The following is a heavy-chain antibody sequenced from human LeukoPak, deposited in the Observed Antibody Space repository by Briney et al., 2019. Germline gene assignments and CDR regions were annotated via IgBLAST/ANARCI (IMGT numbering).Heavy chain of an antibody. CDR1: GFTLSTYW. CDR2: INSDGSST. V-gene: IGHV3-74*01. D-gene: IGHD2-2*01. Sequence: GGSLRLPCAASGFTLSTYWMHWVRQAPGKGLVWVSRINSDGSSTSYADSVKGRFTISRDNAKNTLFLQMNSLRVEDTAVYYCARGASTDTGWFDPWGQGTLVTVSS. CDR3: ARGASTDTGWFDP. J-gene: IGHJ5*02.